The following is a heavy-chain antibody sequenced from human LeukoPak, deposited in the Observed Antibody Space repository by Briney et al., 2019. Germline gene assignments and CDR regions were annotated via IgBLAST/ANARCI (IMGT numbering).Heavy chain of an antibody. CDR3: AKVRIAVAGTPFDY. J-gene: IGHJ4*02. Sequence: SETLSLTCTVSGGSISSGSYYWSWIRQPAGKGLEWIGRIYTSGSTNYNPSLKSRVTISLDTSKNQFSLKLSSVTAADTAVYYCAKVRIAVAGTPFDYWGQGTLVTVSS. CDR1: GGSISSGSYY. D-gene: IGHD6-19*01. CDR2: IYTSGST. V-gene: IGHV4-61*02.